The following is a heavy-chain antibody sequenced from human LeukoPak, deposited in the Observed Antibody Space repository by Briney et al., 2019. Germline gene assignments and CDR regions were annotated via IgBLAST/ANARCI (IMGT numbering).Heavy chain of an antibody. CDR1: GDSISSSSYY. D-gene: IGHD6-13*01. CDR2: IYYSGST. V-gene: IGHV4-39*01. CDR3: ARRQAGGSWRDY. Sequence: PSETLSLTCTVSGDSISSSSYYWGWIRQPPGKGLEWIGNIYYSGSTYYNPSLKSRVTISADTSKNQFSLKLSSVTVADTAVYYCARRQAGGSWRDYWGQGTLVTVSS. J-gene: IGHJ4*02.